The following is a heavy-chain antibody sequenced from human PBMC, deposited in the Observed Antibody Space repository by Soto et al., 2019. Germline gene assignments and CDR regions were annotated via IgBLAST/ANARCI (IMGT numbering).Heavy chain of an antibody. V-gene: IGHV1-69*06. J-gene: IGHJ4*02. CDR1: GDAFKSYA. Sequence: QVLLLQSGSEVKTAGSSVKVSCKASGDAFKSYAIHWVRQAPGQGLEYMGRIIPSYDRTKYAQKFQGRLTLTADMYTSTVYMELSSLRSEDTAVYYCARDPTNDYGDDTFDYWGQGTKVIVSS. CDR2: IIPSYDRT. D-gene: IGHD4-17*01. CDR3: ARDPTNDYGDDTFDY.